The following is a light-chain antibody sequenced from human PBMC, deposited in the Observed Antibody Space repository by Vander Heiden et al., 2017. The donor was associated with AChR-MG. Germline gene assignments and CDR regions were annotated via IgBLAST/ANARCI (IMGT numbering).Light chain of an antibody. V-gene: IGKV2-28*01. CDR3: MQALQTPIT. Sequence: DIVMTQSPPSLPVTPGVPDSISCRSSHSLLHSNGYNYLDWYLQKPGQSPQLLIYLGSNRASGVPDRFSGSGSGTDFTLKISRVEAEDVGVYYCMQALQTPITFGQGTRLEIK. CDR1: HSLLHSNGYNY. CDR2: LGS. J-gene: IGKJ5*01.